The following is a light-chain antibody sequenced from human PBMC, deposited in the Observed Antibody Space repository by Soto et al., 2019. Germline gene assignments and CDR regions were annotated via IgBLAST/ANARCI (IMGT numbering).Light chain of an antibody. V-gene: IGLV7-46*01. Sequence: QAVVTQQPSLTVSPGGTVTLTCGSSTGAVTSGHYPYWFQQKPGQAPRTLIFNTSNKHSWTPARFSGSLLAGKAALTLSGAQHEDEAEYYCLLSYSGAHVVFGGGTQLTVL. CDR1: TGAVTSGHY. CDR2: NTS. CDR3: LLSYSGAHVV. J-gene: IGLJ2*01.